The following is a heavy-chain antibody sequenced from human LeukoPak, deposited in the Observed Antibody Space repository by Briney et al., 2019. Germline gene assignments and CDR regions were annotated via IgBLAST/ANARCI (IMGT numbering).Heavy chain of an antibody. CDR2: MNPNSGNT. Sequence: ASVKVSCKASGYTFTSYDINWVRQATGQGLEWMGWMNPNSGNTGYAQKFQGRVTMTRNTSISTAYMELSSLRSEDTAVYYCAAAPKYSSSWYALRFTDYWGQGTLVTVSS. J-gene: IGHJ4*02. CDR3: AAAPKYSSSWYALRFTDY. CDR1: GYTFTSYD. D-gene: IGHD6-13*01. V-gene: IGHV1-8*01.